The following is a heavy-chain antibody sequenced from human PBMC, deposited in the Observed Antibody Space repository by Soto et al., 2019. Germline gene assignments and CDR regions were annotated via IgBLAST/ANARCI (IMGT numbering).Heavy chain of an antibody. CDR1: GGSISSSSYY. D-gene: IGHD3-10*01. J-gene: IGHJ5*02. Sequence: PSETLSLTCTVPGGSISSSSYYWGWIRQPPGKGLEWIGSIYYSGSTYYNPSLKSRVTISVDRSKNQFSLKLSSATAADTAVYYCARVPGPWGQGTLVTVSS. CDR3: ARVPGP. CDR2: IYYSGST. V-gene: IGHV4-39*07.